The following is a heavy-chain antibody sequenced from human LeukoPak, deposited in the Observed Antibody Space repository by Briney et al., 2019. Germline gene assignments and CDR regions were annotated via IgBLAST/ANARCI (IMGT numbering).Heavy chain of an antibody. V-gene: IGHV3-9*03. CDR3: AKDSCSSTSCYGGNWFDP. J-gene: IGHJ5*02. Sequence: GRSLRLSCAASGFTFDDYAMHWVRQAPGKGLEWVSGTSWNSGSIGYADSVKGRFTISRDNAKNSLYLQMNSLRAEDMALYYCAKDSCSSTSCYGGNWFDPWGQGTLVTVSS. D-gene: IGHD2-2*01. CDR2: TSWNSGSI. CDR1: GFTFDDYA.